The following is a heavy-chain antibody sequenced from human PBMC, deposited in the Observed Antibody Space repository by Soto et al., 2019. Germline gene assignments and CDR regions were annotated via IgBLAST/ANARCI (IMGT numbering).Heavy chain of an antibody. CDR3: TTGVSGSYYEYFDY. V-gene: IGHV3-15*01. J-gene: IGHJ4*02. CDR2: IKSKTDGGTT. Sequence: GGSLRLSCAASGFTFSNAWMSWVRQAPGKGLEWVGRIKSKTDGGTTDYAAPVKGRFTISRDDSKNTLYLQMNSLKTEDTAVYYCTTGVSGSYYEYFDYWGQGTLVTVSS. D-gene: IGHD1-26*01. CDR1: GFTFSNAW.